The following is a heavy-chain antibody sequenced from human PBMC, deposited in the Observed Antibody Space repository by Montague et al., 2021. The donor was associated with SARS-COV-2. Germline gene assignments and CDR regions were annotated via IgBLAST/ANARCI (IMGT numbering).Heavy chain of an antibody. CDR2: ISYDGSNK. Sequence: SLSLSYSASGFTFNSYAMHWVRQAPGKGLEWVAVISYDGSNKYYADSVKGRFTISRDNSKNTLYLQMNSLRAEDTAVYYCARAAGNYDILTGYYDYWGQGTLVTVSS. CDR3: ARAAGNYDILTGYYDY. V-gene: IGHV3-30*04. J-gene: IGHJ4*02. D-gene: IGHD3-9*01. CDR1: GFTFNSYA.